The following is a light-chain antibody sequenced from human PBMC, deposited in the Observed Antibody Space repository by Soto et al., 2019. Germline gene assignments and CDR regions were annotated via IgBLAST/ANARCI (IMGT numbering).Light chain of an antibody. CDR2: ANN. V-gene: IGLV1-40*01. J-gene: IGLJ1*01. CDR1: SANVGAADD. CDR3: QSYDSGLSAYV. Sequence: HSVLTQPPSVSGAPGQRVTISCTGTSANVGAADDVHWYQQLPGTAPKLLIYANNNRPSGVPDRFSGSKSGTSASLAITGLQAEDEAEYYCQSYDSGLSAYVFGTGTKVTVL.